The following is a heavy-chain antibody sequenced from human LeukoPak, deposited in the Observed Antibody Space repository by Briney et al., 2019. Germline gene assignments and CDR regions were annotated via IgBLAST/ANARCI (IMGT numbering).Heavy chain of an antibody. CDR1: GGSISSGGYY. CDR2: IYYSGST. CDR3: ARDIGAGHYGSWVGGS. J-gene: IGHJ4*02. V-gene: IGHV4-31*03. D-gene: IGHD3-10*01. Sequence: SETLSLTCTVSGGSISSGGYYWSWIRQRPGKGLEWIGYIYYSGSTYYNPSLKSRVTISVDTSKNQFSLKLSSVTAADTAVYYCARDIGAGHYGSWVGGSWGQGTLVTVSS.